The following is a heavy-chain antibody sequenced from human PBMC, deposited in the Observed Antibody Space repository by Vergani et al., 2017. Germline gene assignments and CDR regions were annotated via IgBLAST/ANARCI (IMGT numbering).Heavy chain of an antibody. CDR2: IWYDGSNK. D-gene: IGHD3-22*01. J-gene: IGHJ4*02. Sequence: QVQLVESGGGVVQPGRSLRLSCAASGFTFSSYGMHWVRQAPGKGLEWVAVIWYDGSNKYYADSVKGRFTISRDNSKNTLYLQMNSLRAEDTAVYYCAREVGGGYYXFDYWGQGTLVTVSS. CDR3: AREVGGGYYXFDY. V-gene: IGHV3-33*01. CDR1: GFTFSSYG.